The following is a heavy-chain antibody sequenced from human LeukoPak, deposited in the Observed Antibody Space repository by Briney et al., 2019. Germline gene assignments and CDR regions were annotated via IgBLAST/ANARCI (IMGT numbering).Heavy chain of an antibody. CDR2: ISGSGGST. D-gene: IGHD6-6*01. CDR1: GFTFSSYA. CDR3: AKDIAARPPGGGDY. J-gene: IGHJ4*02. Sequence: PGGSLRLSCAASGFTFSSYAMSWACQAPGKGLEWVSAISGSGGSTYYADSVKGRFTISRDNSKNTLYLQMNSLRAEDTAVYYCAKDIAARPPGGGDYWGQGTLVTVSS. V-gene: IGHV3-23*01.